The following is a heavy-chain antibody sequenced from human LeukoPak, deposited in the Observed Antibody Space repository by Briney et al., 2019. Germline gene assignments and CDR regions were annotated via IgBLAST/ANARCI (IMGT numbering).Heavy chain of an antibody. CDR2: ISSNSRYI. J-gene: IGHJ4*02. CDR3: ARGPDIIMVGPVSPPKVIDS. D-gene: IGHD2-8*01. Sequence: GGSLRLSCAATGFTFRTYSMDWVRQAPGKGLEWVACISSNSRYIYCGDSVKGRFTISRDNAKTSVYLQLNSLRAEDTAVYYCARGPDIIMVGPVSPPKVIDSWGQGILVTVSS. CDR1: GFTFRTYS. V-gene: IGHV3-21*01.